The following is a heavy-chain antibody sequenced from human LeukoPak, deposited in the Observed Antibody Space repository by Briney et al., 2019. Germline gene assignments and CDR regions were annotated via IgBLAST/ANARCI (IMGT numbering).Heavy chain of an antibody. CDR2: INHSGST. D-gene: IGHD3-22*01. CDR1: GGSFSGYY. Sequence: SETLSLTRAVYGGSFSGYYWSWIRQPPGKGLEWIGEINHSGSTNYNPSLKSRVTISVDTSKNQFSLKLSSVTAADTAVYYCARGDYYDSSGYYYFDYWGQGTLVTVSS. CDR3: ARGDYYDSSGYYYFDY. J-gene: IGHJ4*02. V-gene: IGHV4-34*01.